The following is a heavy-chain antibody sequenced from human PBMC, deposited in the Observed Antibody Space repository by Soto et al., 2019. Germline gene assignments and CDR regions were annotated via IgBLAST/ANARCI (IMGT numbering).Heavy chain of an antibody. Sequence: QVQLLESGGGVVQPGRYLRLSCAASGFTFSSYAMPWVRQPPGKGLEWVAVVSNDGRNKFYADSVRGRFTISRDNSKNTLYLEMDSLRVEDTAVFYCARGQHGLDHWGQGSLVLVSP. J-gene: IGHJ4*02. CDR1: GFTFSSYA. CDR3: ARGQHGLDH. V-gene: IGHV3-30-3*01. CDR2: VSNDGRNK.